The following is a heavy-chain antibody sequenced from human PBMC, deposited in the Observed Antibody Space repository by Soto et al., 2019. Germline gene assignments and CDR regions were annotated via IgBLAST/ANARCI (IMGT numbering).Heavy chain of an antibody. V-gene: IGHV1-18*01. CDR2: ISAHNGNT. CDR1: GYTFTSYG. Sequence: QVHLVQSGAEVKKPGASVKVSCKGSGYTFTSYGITWVRQAPGQGLEWMGWISAHNGNTDYAQKLQGRVTVTRDTSTTTAYMGLRSLRSDDTGVYYCARGRSGDYGGQGTLVTVSS. J-gene: IGHJ4*02. CDR3: ARGRSGDY.